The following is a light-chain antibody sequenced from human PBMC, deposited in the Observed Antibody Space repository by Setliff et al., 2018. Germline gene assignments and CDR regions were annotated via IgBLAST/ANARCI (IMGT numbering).Light chain of an antibody. CDR1: SSDVGGYNY. V-gene: IGLV2-14*01. CDR2: DVS. CDR3: SSYTSSSTV. Sequence: QSALTQPASVSGSPGQSINISCTGTSSDVGGYNYVSWYQQHPGKAPKLMIYDVSNRPSGVSNRFSGSKSGNTASLTISGLQAEDEADYYCSSYTSSSTVFGGGTK. J-gene: IGLJ2*01.